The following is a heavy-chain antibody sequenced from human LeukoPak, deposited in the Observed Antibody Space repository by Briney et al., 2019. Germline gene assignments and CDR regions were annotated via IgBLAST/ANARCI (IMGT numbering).Heavy chain of an antibody. J-gene: IGHJ4*02. CDR3: AKAGSGWYAPY. D-gene: IGHD6-19*01. CDR1: GFTVSSTY. CDR2: IYSGGST. V-gene: IGHV3-66*01. Sequence: GGSLRLSCAASGFTVSSTYMSWVRQAPGEGLEWVSIIYSGGSTYYADSVKGRFTISRDNSKNTLYLQMNSLRAEDTAVYYCAKAGSGWYAPYWGQGTLVTVSS.